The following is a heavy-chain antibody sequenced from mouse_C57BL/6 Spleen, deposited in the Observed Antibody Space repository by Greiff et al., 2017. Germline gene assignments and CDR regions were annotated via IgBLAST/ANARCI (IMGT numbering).Heavy chain of an antibody. Sequence: VQLQQPGAELVKPGASVKLSCKASGYTFTSYWMHWVKQRPGQGLEWIGMIHPNSGSTNYNEKFKSKATLTVDKSSSTTYMQLSSLTSEDSAVYYCARGGLIHAMDYWGQGTSVTVSS. CDR3: ARGGLIHAMDY. CDR2: IHPNSGST. V-gene: IGHV1-64*01. J-gene: IGHJ4*01. D-gene: IGHD1-1*01. CDR1: GYTFTSYW.